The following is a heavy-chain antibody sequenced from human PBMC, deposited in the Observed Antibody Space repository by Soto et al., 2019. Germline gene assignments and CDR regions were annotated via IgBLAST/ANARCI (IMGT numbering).Heavy chain of an antibody. J-gene: IGHJ6*02. D-gene: IGHD2-15*01. Sequence: QITLKESGPTLVKPTQTLTLTCTFSGFSVSTSGVGVAWIRQPPGKALEWLALIYWDDDKRYSPFLQSRFTITKDTSKHQVVLTRTNMDAVDTATYYCAHKGGRGAGMDVWGQGTTVTVSS. CDR3: AHKGGRGAGMDV. V-gene: IGHV2-5*02. CDR2: IYWDDDK. CDR1: GFSVSTSGVG.